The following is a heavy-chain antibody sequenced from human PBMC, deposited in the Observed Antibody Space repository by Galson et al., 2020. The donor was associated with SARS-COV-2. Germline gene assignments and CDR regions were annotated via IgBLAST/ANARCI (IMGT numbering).Heavy chain of an antibody. CDR1: GFTFSSYA. CDR2: ISYDGSNK. CDR3: ASGPSWLDY. Sequence: TGGSLRLSCAASGFTFSSYAMHWVRQAPGKGLEWVALISYDGSNKYYADSVKGRFTISRDNSKNTLYLQMNSLRAEDTAVYYCASGPSWLDYWGQGTLVTVSS. V-gene: IGHV3-30-3*01. J-gene: IGHJ4*02. D-gene: IGHD6-13*01.